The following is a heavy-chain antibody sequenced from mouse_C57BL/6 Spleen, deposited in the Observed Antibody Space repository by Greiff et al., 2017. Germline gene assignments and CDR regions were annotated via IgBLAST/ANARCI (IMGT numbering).Heavy chain of an antibody. CDR2: IRSKSNNYAT. D-gene: IGHD1-1*01. J-gene: IGHJ3*01. CDR3: VRSYGSSSWFAY. Sequence: EVQVVESGGGLVQPKGSLKLSCAASGFSFNTYAMNWVRQAPGKGLEWVARIRSKSNNYATYYADSVKDRFTISRDDSESMLYLQMNNLKTEDTAMYYCVRSYGSSSWFAYWGQGTLVTVSA. CDR1: GFSFNTYA. V-gene: IGHV10-1*01.